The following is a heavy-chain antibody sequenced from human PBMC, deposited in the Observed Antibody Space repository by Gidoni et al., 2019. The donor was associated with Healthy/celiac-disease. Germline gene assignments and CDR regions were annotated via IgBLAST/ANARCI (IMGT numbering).Heavy chain of an antibody. J-gene: IGHJ4*02. CDR2: ISSSSSYI. Sequence: EVQLVASVGGLVKPGGSLRLSCAASVFIFSSYSMNWVRQAPGKGLEWVSSISSSSSYIYYADSVKGRFTISRDNAKNSLYLQMNSLRAEDTAVYYCARDEDSGSPRDYWGQGTLVTVSS. CDR1: VFIFSSYS. V-gene: IGHV3-21*01. D-gene: IGHD1-26*01. CDR3: ARDEDSGSPRDY.